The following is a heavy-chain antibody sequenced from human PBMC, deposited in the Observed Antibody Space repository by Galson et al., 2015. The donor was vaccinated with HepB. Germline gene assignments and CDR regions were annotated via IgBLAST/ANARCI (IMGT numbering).Heavy chain of an antibody. J-gene: IGHJ3*02. Sequence: SVKVSCKASRYTFTSYYMHWVRQAPGQGLEWMGIINPSGGSTSYAQKFQGRVTMTRDTSTSTVYMELSSLRSEDTAVYYCARVYCSSTSCYRDAFDIWGQGTMVTVSS. CDR3: ARVYCSSTSCYRDAFDI. V-gene: IGHV1-46*01. D-gene: IGHD2-2*02. CDR2: INPSGGST. CDR1: RYTFTSYY.